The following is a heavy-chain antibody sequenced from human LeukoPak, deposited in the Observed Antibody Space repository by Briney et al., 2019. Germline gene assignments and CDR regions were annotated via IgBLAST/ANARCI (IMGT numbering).Heavy chain of an antibody. D-gene: IGHD6-25*01. V-gene: IGHV3-23*01. CDR1: GFTFSSYW. J-gene: IGHJ4*02. Sequence: GGSLRLSCAASGFTFSSYWMPWVRQAPGKGLEWVSAISGSGGSTYYADSVKGRFTISRDNSKNTLYLQMNSLRAEDTAVYYCAKRRPQSTYYFDYWGQGTLVTVSS. CDR3: AKRRPQSTYYFDY. CDR2: ISGSGGST.